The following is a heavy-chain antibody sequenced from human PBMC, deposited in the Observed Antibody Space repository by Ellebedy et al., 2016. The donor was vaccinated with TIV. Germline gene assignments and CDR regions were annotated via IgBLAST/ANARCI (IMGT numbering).Heavy chain of an antibody. CDR3: AIEVVGSGSYKAFDI. D-gene: IGHD3-10*01. V-gene: IGHV4-59*01. J-gene: IGHJ3*02. CDR1: GGSISSYY. Sequence: SETLSLTCTVSGGSISSYYWSWIRQPPGKGLEWIGYIYYSGSTNYNPSLKSRVTISVDTSKNQFSLKLSSVTAADTAVYYCAIEVVGSGSYKAFDIWGQGTMVTVSS. CDR2: IYYSGST.